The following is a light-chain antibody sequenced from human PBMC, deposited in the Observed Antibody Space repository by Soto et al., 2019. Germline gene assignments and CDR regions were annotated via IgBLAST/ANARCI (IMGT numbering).Light chain of an antibody. Sequence: EIALTQSPGTLSLSPGERATLSCRASQSISSSYLAWYQHKPGQAPTLLLYVASNRATGIPDRFSGSGSGTDFTLTISRLEAEDFAVYYCQHYRSSPTWTFGQGTRVEIK. CDR2: VAS. J-gene: IGKJ1*01. CDR3: QHYRSSPTWT. V-gene: IGKV3-20*01. CDR1: QSISSSY.